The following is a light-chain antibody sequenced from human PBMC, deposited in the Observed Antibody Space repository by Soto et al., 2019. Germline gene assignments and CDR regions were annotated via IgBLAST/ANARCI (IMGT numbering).Light chain of an antibody. Sequence: GMTLSPLSLPAPPGRSGSSSRRTRQSLLHYNGHNYLDWYLQKPGQSPQVLIYVASNRASGAPDRFSGSGSGTDFTLKISRVQAEDVGVHYCMQALQTPITFGQGTRLEI. CDR2: VAS. J-gene: IGKJ5*01. V-gene: IGKV2-28*01. CDR1: QSLLHYNGHNY. CDR3: MQALQTPIT.